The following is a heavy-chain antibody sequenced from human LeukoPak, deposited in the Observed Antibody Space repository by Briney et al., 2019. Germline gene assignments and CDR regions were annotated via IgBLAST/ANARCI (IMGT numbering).Heavy chain of an antibody. Sequence: SVKVSCKASGGTFSSYAISWVRQAPGQGLEWMGGIIPIFGTANYAQKFQGRVTITADESTSTAYMELSSLRSEDTAVYYCARMDTPMVNAFDIWGQGTMVTVSS. CDR3: ARMDTPMVNAFDI. J-gene: IGHJ3*02. CDR1: GGTFSSYA. V-gene: IGHV1-69*01. CDR2: IIPIFGTA. D-gene: IGHD5-18*01.